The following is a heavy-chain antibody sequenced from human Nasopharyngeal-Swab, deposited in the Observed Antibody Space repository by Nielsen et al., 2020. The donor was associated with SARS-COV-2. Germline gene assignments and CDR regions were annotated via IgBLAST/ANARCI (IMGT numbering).Heavy chain of an antibody. CDR2: IRSRVNSYAT. J-gene: IGHJ3*02. Sequence: GESLKISCAASGLSFSVSSMNWVRQASGKGLEWVGRIRSRVNSYATEYGVSVKGRFTISRDDSKNTAYLQMNSLKTEDTALYYCARVNPVSGSYYDAIDIWGQGTMVTVSS. D-gene: IGHD3-10*01. CDR3: ARVNPVSGSYYDAIDI. V-gene: IGHV3-73*01. CDR1: GLSFSVSS.